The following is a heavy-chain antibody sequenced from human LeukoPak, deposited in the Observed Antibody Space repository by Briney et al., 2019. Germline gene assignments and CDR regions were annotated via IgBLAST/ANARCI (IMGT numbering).Heavy chain of an antibody. V-gene: IGHV1-2*02. CDR1: GYTFTGYY. Sequence: ASVKVSCKASGYTFTGYYMHWVRQAPGQGLEWMGWINPYSGGTNYAQKFQGRVTMTRDTSISTAYMELSRLRSDDTAVYYCARSPGGRPYYFDYWGQGTLVTVSS. CDR3: ARSPGGRPYYFDY. CDR2: INPYSGGT. D-gene: IGHD3-16*01. J-gene: IGHJ4*02.